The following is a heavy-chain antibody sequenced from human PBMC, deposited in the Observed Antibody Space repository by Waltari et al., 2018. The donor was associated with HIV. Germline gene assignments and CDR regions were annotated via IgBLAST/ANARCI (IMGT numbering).Heavy chain of an antibody. CDR3: ATSVESYDFWSGAYYFDY. D-gene: IGHD3-3*01. J-gene: IGHJ4*02. CDR2: INTDGSST. CDR1: GLTFSSYW. Sequence: EVQVVESGGGLVQPGGTLRVSCAASGLTFSSYWRPWARQVPGKGLAWVSRINTDGSSTSYADSVEGRCTISRDNAKNTLFLQLYSLRAEDTAVYYCATSVESYDFWSGAYYFDYWGQGTLVTVSS. V-gene: IGHV3-74*01.